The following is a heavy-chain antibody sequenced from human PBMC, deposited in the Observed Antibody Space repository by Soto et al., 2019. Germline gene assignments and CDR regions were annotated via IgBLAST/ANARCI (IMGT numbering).Heavy chain of an antibody. V-gene: IGHV1-2*02. CDR1: GYTFTDYY. J-gene: IGHJ6*02. D-gene: IGHD6-6*01. CDR3: ARDLGYGSSYHYYYYGMDV. Sequence: GASVKVSCKASGYTFTDYYVHWVRQAPGQGLEWMAWINPNTGDTKYAQKFQGRITLTRGTSITTAYMELSRLTSDDSAVYYCARDLGYGSSYHYYYYGMDVGGQGTTVTVSS. CDR2: INPNTGDT.